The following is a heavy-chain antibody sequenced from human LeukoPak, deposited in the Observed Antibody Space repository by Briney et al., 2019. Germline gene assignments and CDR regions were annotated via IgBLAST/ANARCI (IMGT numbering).Heavy chain of an antibody. D-gene: IGHD6-19*01. V-gene: IGHV4-39*01. CDR2: IYYSGST. CDR1: GSSISSRSYY. J-gene: IGHJ4*02. Sequence: PSETLSLTCNVSGSSISSRSYYWGWIRQPPGKGLEWIGSIYYSGSTYYNPSLKSRVTMSVDTSKTQFSLKLSSVTAADTAVYYCARQVTAVAGTFDYWGQGTLVTVSS. CDR3: ARQVTAVAGTFDY.